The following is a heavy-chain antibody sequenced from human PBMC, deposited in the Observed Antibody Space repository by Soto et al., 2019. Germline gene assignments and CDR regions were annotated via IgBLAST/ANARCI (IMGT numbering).Heavy chain of an antibody. CDR3: ARAXFAVEWLLVGVRGGMDV. D-gene: IGHD3-3*01. J-gene: IGHJ6*02. CDR2: INHSGST. Sequence: PSETLSLTCAVYGGSFSGYYWSWIRQPPGKGLEWIGEINHSGSTNYNPSLKSRVTISVDTSKNQFSLKLSSVTAAGTAVYYCARAXFAVEWLLVGVRGGMDVWGQGTTVTVSS. V-gene: IGHV4-34*01. CDR1: GGSFSGYY.